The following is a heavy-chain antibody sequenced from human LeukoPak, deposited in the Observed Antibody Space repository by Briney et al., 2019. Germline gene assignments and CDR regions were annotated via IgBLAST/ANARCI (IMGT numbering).Heavy chain of an antibody. CDR2: IYPGDSDT. J-gene: IGHJ1*01. CDR3: ARSPCGGDCYSGHFQH. V-gene: IGHV5-51*01. D-gene: IGHD2-21*02. Sequence: GESLKISCQGSGYTFTTYWIGWVRQMPGRGLEWMGIIYPGDSDTRYSPSSQGQVTISADKSINTAYLRWSSLKASDTAMYYCARSPCGGDCYSGHFQHWGQGTLVTVSS. CDR1: GYTFTTYW.